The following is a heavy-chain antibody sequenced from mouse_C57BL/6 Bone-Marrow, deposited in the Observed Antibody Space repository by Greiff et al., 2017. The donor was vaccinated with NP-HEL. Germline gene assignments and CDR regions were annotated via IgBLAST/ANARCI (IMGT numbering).Heavy chain of an antibody. Sequence: VQLVESGAELARPGASVKMSCKASGYTFTSYTMHWVKQRPGQGLEWIGYINPSSGYTKYNQKFKDKATLTADKSSSTAYMQLSSLTSEDSAVYYCARKILYYDPYYFDYWGQGTTLTVSS. CDR1: GYTFTSYT. CDR2: INPSSGYT. J-gene: IGHJ2*01. D-gene: IGHD2-4*01. CDR3: ARKILYYDPYYFDY. V-gene: IGHV1-4*01.